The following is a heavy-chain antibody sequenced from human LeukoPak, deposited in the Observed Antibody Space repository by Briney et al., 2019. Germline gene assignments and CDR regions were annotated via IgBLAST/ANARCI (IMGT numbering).Heavy chain of an antibody. CDR3: AKNIGVPTYWYFDL. V-gene: IGHV3-23*01. CDR2: ISGSGGST. D-gene: IGHD2-2*01. Sequence: GGSLRLSCAASGFTFSSYGMSWVRQAPGKGLEWVSAISGSGGSTYYADSVKGRFTISRDNSKNTLYLQMNSLRAEDTAVYYCAKNIGVPTYWYFDLWGRDTLVTVSS. CDR1: GFTFSSYG. J-gene: IGHJ2*01.